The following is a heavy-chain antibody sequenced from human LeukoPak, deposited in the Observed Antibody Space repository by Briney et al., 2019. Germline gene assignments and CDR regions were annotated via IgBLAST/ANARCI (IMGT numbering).Heavy chain of an antibody. V-gene: IGHV3-9*01. CDR2: ISWNSGSI. D-gene: IGHD4-17*01. Sequence: GGSLRLSCAASGFTFDDYATHWVRQAPGKGLEWVSGISWNSGSIGYADSVKGRFTIPRDNAKNSLYLQMNSLRAEDTALYYCAKGGGAYYYYGMDVWGQGTTVTASS. CDR1: GFTFDDYA. CDR3: AKGGGAYYYYGMDV. J-gene: IGHJ6*02.